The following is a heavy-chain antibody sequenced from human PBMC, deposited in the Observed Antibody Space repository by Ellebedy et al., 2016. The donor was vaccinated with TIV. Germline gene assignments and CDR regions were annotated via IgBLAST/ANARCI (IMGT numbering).Heavy chain of an antibody. V-gene: IGHV3-33*01. CDR1: GLTPSSYG. J-gene: IGHJ4*02. CDR2: IRYDGSNI. Sequence: GGSLRLSXAAPGLTPSSYGMHWVRQAPGKGLEWVAVIRYDGSNIYYGNSVKGRFTISRDNSKKVVYLQMNSLRVEDTALYYCVRDRGAAVGTFDHWGQGTLVTVSS. D-gene: IGHD6-13*01. CDR3: VRDRGAAVGTFDH.